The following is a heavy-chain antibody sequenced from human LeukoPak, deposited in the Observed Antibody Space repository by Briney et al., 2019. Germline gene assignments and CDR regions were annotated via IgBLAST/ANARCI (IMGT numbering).Heavy chain of an antibody. CDR3: ARGSGGVAVAGNGFLSYYYYMDV. J-gene: IGHJ6*03. Sequence: ASVKVSCKASGYTFTSYDINWVRQATGQGLEWMGWMNPNSGNTGYAQKFQGRVTMTRNTSISTAYMELSSLRSEDTAAYYCARGSGGVAVAGNGFLSYYYYMDVWGKGTTVTVSS. CDR1: GYTFTSYD. D-gene: IGHD6-19*01. V-gene: IGHV1-8*01. CDR2: MNPNSGNT.